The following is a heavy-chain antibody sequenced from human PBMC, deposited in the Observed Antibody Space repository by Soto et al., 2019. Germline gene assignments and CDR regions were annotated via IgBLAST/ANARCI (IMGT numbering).Heavy chain of an antibody. CDR3: AKVGVPFTRAGCSSTSCYGDYYYMDV. CDR2: ISWNSGSI. CDR1: GFTFDDYA. D-gene: IGHD2-2*01. J-gene: IGHJ6*03. Sequence: EVQLVESGGGLVQPGRSLRLSCAASGFTFDDYAMHWVRQAPGKGLEWVSGISWNSGSIGYADSVKGRFTISRDNAKNSLYLQMNSLRAEDTALYYCAKVGVPFTRAGCSSTSCYGDYYYMDVWGKGTTVTVSS. V-gene: IGHV3-9*01.